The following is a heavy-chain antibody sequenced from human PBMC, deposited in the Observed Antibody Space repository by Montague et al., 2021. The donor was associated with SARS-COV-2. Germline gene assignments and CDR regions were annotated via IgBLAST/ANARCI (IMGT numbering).Heavy chain of an antibody. D-gene: IGHD3-22*01. V-gene: IGHV4-34*01. CDR1: GGSISDYF. J-gene: IGHJ4*02. CDR3: ASGRQHVNKIVVVMTGGEYYFDY. CDR2: INHRGTS. Sequence: SETLSLTCAVYGGSISDYFWTWICQPPGKGLGRIGEINHRGTSNYNPSLKSRVSITVDTYKNHFSLYLGSVTAAGTDVYYCASGRQHVNKIVVVMTGGEYYFDYWGQGTLVTVSS.